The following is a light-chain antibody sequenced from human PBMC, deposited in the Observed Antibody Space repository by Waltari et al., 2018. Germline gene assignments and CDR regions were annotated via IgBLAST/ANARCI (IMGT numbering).Light chain of an antibody. CDR3: QSADTSFSYRV. V-gene: IGLV3-25*03. CDR1: ALARTY. J-gene: IGLJ1*01. Sequence: SFELTQQPSVSVYHGQTARITCSGDALARTYIPWYQQKTGQDPVLLIKKDTERASGIPDRFSGASSGTTVTLTIIGVQAEDEADYYCQSADTSFSYRVFGGGTKVTVL. CDR2: KDT.